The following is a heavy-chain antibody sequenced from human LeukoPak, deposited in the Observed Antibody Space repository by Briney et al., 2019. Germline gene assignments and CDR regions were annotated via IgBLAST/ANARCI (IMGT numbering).Heavy chain of an antibody. D-gene: IGHD3-9*01. V-gene: IGHV4-4*07. CDR1: GGSISGYY. Sequence: SETLSLTCTVSGGSISGYYWSWIRQPAGKGLEWIGRIYTSGSTNYNPSLKSRVTMSVDTSKNQFSLKLSSVTDADTAVYYCARDDILTGYCPLDCWGQGTLVTVSS. CDR2: IYTSGST. CDR3: ARDDILTGYCPLDC. J-gene: IGHJ4*02.